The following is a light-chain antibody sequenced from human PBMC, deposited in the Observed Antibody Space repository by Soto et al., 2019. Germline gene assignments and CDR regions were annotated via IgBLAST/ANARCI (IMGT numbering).Light chain of an antibody. CDR3: QQYDDLPLT. CDR2: GAS. CDR1: QGIRND. V-gene: IGKV1-33*01. J-gene: IGKJ4*01. Sequence: DIPLTQSPSSLSASVGDRVSFTCGASQGIRNDLAWFQQKAGKAPRRLIYGASNLEPGVPSRFTGSGSETMFTLTISSLQPEDFATYYCQQYDDLPLTFGGGTHVE.